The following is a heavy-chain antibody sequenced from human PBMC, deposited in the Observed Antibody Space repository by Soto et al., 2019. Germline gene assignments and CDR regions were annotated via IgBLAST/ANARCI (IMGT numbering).Heavy chain of an antibody. V-gene: IGHV3-74*01. J-gene: IGHJ4*02. Sequence: EVQLVEAGGGLVQPGGSLRRSCAVSGFTFSSYWMHWGRQAPGKGLVWVGRINSDGSSTSYAESVKGRFTITRDNAKNTLYMEMNSLRAEDTAVYYCASTVVTGYWGQGTLVSVCS. CDR2: INSDGSST. D-gene: IGHD2-15*01. CDR1: GFTFSSYW. CDR3: ASTVVTGY.